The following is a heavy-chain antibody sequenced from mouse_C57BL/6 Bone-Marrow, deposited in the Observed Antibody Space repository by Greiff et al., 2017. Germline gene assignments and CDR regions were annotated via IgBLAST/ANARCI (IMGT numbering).Heavy chain of an antibody. D-gene: IGHD1-1*01. Sequence: VQLKESGPGMVKPSQSLSLTCTVTGYSITSGYDWHWIRHFPGNKLEWMGYISYSGSTNYNPSLKSRISITHDTSKNHFFLKLNSVTTEDTATYYCARGGLRSLDYWGQGTTLTVSS. V-gene: IGHV3-1*01. J-gene: IGHJ2*01. CDR3: ARGGLRSLDY. CDR1: GYSITSGYD. CDR2: ISYSGST.